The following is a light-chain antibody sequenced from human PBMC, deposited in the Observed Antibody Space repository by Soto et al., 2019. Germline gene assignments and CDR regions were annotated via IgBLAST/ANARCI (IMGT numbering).Light chain of an antibody. CDR1: QSISSW. CDR2: DAS. Sequence: DIQMAQSPSTLSASVGDRVTITCLASQSISSWLAWYQQKPGKAPKLLIYDASSLESGVPSRFSGSGSGTEFTLTISSLQPEDFATYYCQQLNSYPRTFGQGTKVDIK. CDR3: QQLNSYPRT. J-gene: IGKJ1*01. V-gene: IGKV1-5*01.